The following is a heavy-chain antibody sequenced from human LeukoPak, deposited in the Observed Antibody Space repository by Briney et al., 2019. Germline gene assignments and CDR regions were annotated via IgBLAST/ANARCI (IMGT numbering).Heavy chain of an antibody. CDR1: GFTFSSYA. J-gene: IGHJ4*02. D-gene: IGHD3-9*01. Sequence: PGGSLRFSCAASGFTFSSYAMSWVRQAPGKGLEWVSAISGSGGSTYYADSVKGRFTISRDNSKNTLYLQMNSLRAEDTAVYYCAKDRSTYNVLTGYQNYWGQGTLVTVSS. V-gene: IGHV3-23*01. CDR2: ISGSGGST. CDR3: AKDRSTYNVLTGYQNY.